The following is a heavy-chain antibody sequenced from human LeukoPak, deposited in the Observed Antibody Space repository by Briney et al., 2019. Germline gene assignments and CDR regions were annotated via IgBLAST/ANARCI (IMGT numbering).Heavy chain of an antibody. CDR1: GFTFSSYG. CDR3: AKDPYVEAVVRGVSGGNWFDP. J-gene: IGHJ5*02. V-gene: IGHV3-30*18. Sequence: GGSLRLSCAASGFTFSSYGMHWVRQAPGKGLEWVAVISYDGSNKYYADSVKGRFTISRDNSKNTLYLQMNSLRAEDTAVYYCAKDPYVEAVVRGVSGGNWFDPWGQGTLVTVSS. D-gene: IGHD3-10*01. CDR2: ISYDGSNK.